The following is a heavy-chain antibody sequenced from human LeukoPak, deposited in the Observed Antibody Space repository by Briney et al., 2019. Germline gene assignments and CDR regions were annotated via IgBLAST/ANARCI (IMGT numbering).Heavy chain of an antibody. CDR2: INSDGSST. D-gene: IGHD6-19*01. J-gene: IGHJ5*02. CDR1: GFTFSSYW. CDR3: ARARSGLNWFDP. V-gene: IGHV3-74*01. Sequence: GGSLRLSCAASGFTFSSYWMHWVRQAPGKGLVWVSRINSDGSSTSYADSVKGRFTISRDNAKNTLYLQMNSLRAEDTAVYYCARARSGLNWFDPWGQGTLVTVSS.